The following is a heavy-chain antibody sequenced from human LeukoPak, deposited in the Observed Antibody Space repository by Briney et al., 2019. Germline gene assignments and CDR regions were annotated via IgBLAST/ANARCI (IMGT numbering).Heavy chain of an antibody. CDR3: ARFNPFGVDDY. CDR2: ISSSGSTI. Sequence: PGGSLRLSCAASGFTFSSYEMNWVRQAPGKGLEWVSYISSSGSTIYYADSVKGRFTISRDNAKNSLYLQMNSLRAEDTALYYCARFNPFGVDDYWGQGTLVTVSS. J-gene: IGHJ4*02. CDR1: GFTFSSYE. D-gene: IGHD3-10*01. V-gene: IGHV3-48*03.